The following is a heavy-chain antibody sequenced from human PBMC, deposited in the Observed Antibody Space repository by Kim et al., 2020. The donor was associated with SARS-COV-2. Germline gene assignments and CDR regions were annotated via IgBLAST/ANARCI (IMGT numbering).Heavy chain of an antibody. CDR2: IYYTGST. J-gene: IGHJ4*02. V-gene: IGHV4-39*01. Sequence: SETLSLTCIVSGGSITNSNYYWGWIRQPPGKGLEWIGSIYYTGSTYYNPSLKSRVTISVDTSKNQFSLKLNSVTAADTAVYYCERRERGEWLSYWGQGTLVTVSS. CDR1: GGSITNSNYY. D-gene: IGHD3-3*01. CDR3: ERRERGEWLSY.